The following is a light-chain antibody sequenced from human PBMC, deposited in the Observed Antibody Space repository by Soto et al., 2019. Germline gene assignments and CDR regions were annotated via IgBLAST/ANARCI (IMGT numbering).Light chain of an antibody. V-gene: IGKV3-20*01. CDR3: HHFGTSPQI. CDR2: GAS. CDR1: QSVSSSH. Sequence: EIVLTQSPGTLSLSPGERATLSCMASQSVSSSHLAWYQQKPGQAPRLLIYGASSRATGIPDRFSGSGSGTDFTLSISRLEPEDFAVYYCHHFGTSPQIFGQGTKLEIK. J-gene: IGKJ2*01.